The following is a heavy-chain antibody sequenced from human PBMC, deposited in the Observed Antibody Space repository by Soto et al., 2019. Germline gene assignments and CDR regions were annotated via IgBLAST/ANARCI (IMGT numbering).Heavy chain of an antibody. CDR3: ARGAVAGYWYFDL. D-gene: IGHD6-19*01. CDR1: GFTFSSYG. J-gene: IGHJ2*01. CDR2: IWYDGSNK. V-gene: IGHV3-33*01. Sequence: QVQLVESGGGVVQPGRSLRLSCAASGFTFSSYGMHWVRQAPGKGLEWVAVIWYDGSNKYYADSVKGRFTISRDNSKNTRYLQMNSLRAEDTAVYYCARGAVAGYWYFDLWGRGTLVTVSS.